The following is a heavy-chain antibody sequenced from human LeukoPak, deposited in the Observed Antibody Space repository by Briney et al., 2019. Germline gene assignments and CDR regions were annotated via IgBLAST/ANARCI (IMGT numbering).Heavy chain of an antibody. V-gene: IGHV4-34*01. D-gene: IGHD6-19*01. CDR2: INHSGST. Sequence: SETLSLTCAVYGGSFSGYYWSWIRQPPGKGLEWIGEINHSGSTNYNPSLKSRVTISVDTSKNQFSLKLSSVTAADTAVYYCARGESNGWPFSFDYWGQGTLVTVSS. J-gene: IGHJ4*02. CDR1: GGSFSGYY. CDR3: ARGESNGWPFSFDY.